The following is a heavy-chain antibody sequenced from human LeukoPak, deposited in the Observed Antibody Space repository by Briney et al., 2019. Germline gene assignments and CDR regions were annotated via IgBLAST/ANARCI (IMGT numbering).Heavy chain of an antibody. CDR3: ASRGKWLVANDY. D-gene: IGHD6-19*01. Sequence: QPGGSLRLSCAASGFIFSDYEMNWVRQAPGKGLEWLSYISSSGSTIYYADSVKGRFTISRDNAKNSLYLQMNSLRVEDTAVYYCASRGKWLVANDYWGQGTLVTVSS. CDR1: GFIFSDYE. J-gene: IGHJ4*02. CDR2: ISSSGSTI. V-gene: IGHV3-48*03.